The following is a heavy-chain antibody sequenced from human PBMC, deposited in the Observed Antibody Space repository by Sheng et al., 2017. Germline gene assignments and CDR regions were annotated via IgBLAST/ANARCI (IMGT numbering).Heavy chain of an antibody. CDR1: GYTFTAYY. J-gene: IGHJ5*02. CDR3: ARDRATGGYYNWFDP. V-gene: IGHV1-2*02. CDR2: INPNTGGT. D-gene: IGHD2-8*02. Sequence: QVQLVQSGAEVKKPGASVKVSCKASGYTFTAYYMHWVRQAPGLGLEWMGWINPNTGGTNLAQKFQGRVTLTRETSIRTVYMELSGLTSDDTAVYYCARDRATGGYYNWFDPWGQGTLVTVSS.